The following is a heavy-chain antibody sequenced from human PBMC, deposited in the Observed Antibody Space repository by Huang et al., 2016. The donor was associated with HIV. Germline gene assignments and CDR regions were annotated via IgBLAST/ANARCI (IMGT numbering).Heavy chain of an antibody. D-gene: IGHD3-22*01. V-gene: IGHV3-23*01. Sequence: EVQLLESGGGLAQPGGSLRLSCTASGFTFGSYALNWVRRAPGKGRGGVAGTTASGGSTYYAKAVKGRFTISRDNSKNTLYLQMNSLRAEDTALYYCAKHLGGRRGFTFIVLFGAFDMWGQGTMVTVSS. CDR2: TTASGGST. J-gene: IGHJ3*02. CDR1: GFTFGSYA. CDR3: AKHLGGRRGFTFIVLFGAFDM.